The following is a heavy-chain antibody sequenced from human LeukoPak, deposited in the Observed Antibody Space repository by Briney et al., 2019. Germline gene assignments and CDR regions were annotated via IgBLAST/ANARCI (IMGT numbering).Heavy chain of an antibody. CDR2: INSDGSST. Sequence: PGGSLRLSCAASGFTFSSHWMHWVRQAPGKGLVWVSRINSDGSSTSYADSVKGRLTISRDNAKNTLYLQMNSLRAEDTAVYYCARAILRGVIHGWGQGTLVTVSS. CDR3: ARAILRGVIHG. J-gene: IGHJ1*01. V-gene: IGHV3-74*01. D-gene: IGHD3-10*01. CDR1: GFTFSSHW.